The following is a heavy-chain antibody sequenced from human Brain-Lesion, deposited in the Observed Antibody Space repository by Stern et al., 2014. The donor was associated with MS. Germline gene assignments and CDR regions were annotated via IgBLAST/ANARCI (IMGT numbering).Heavy chain of an antibody. CDR3: ARVYNTIYGIVTQRGSGMDV. CDR1: GFTFGNYW. CDR2: ITEDGTEK. J-gene: IGHJ6*02. D-gene: IGHD3-3*01. Sequence: VQLVESGGGLVQPGGSLTMSCTAAGFTFGNYWMTWVRQAPGTGLEWVANITEDGTEKNYVDSVKGRFTISRDNARNALYLQMNSLRVEDTALYYCARVYNTIYGIVTQRGSGMDVWGQGTTVIVSS. V-gene: IGHV3-7*01.